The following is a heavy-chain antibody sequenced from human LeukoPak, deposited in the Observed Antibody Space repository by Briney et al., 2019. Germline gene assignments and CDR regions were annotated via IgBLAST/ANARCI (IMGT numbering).Heavy chain of an antibody. J-gene: IGHJ4*02. Sequence: GGSLRLSCAASGFTFSSYAMSWVRQAPGKGLEWVGRIKSKTDGWTTDYAAPVKGRFTISRDDSKNTLYLQMSGLTTEDTAVYFCAHRDTAMVRVDYWGQGTLVTVSS. CDR1: GFTFSSYA. CDR2: IKSKTDGWTT. CDR3: AHRDTAMVRVDY. V-gene: IGHV3-15*01. D-gene: IGHD5-18*01.